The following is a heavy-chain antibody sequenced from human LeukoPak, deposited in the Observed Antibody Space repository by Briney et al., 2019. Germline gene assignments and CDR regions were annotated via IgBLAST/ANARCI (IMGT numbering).Heavy chain of an antibody. J-gene: IGHJ4*02. CDR3: AREFRSSSWLGDVSY. V-gene: IGHV3-53*01. CDR1: GFTVSSNH. Sequence: GGSLRLSCAASGFTVSSNHMNWVRQAPGKGLEWVSVIYSGGSTYYADSVKGRFTISRDNAKNTLYLQMNSLRAEDTAVYYCAREFRSSSWLGDVSYWGQGTLVTVSS. CDR2: IYSGGST. D-gene: IGHD6-13*01.